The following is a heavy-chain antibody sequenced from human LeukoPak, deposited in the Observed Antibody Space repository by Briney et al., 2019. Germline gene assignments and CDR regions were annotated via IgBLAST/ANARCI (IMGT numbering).Heavy chain of an antibody. D-gene: IGHD3-10*02. V-gene: IGHV3-7*03. CDR3: ARDRMFADY. J-gene: IGHJ4*02. CDR2: INLDGSEK. Sequence: GGSLRLSCAASGFIFSSYWMSWVRQAPGKGLEWVANINLDGSEKYYVDSVKGRLTISRDNAKNSLYLHINSLRAEDTAVYFCARDRMFADYWGQGTLSPSPQ. CDR1: GFIFSSYW.